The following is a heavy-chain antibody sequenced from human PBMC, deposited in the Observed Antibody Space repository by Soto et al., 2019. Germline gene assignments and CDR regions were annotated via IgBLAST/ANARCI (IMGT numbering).Heavy chain of an antibody. V-gene: IGHV3-9*01. J-gene: IGHJ4*02. Sequence: EVQVVESGGGLVQPGRSLRLSCAASGFTYDDYAMHWVRQAPGKGLEWVSGISWNSGSVGYADSVQGRFTISRDNAKNPPYLPVTALRPEHTALYYFLEGDAAPQSWPGSARGQGT. D-gene: IGHD3-10*01. CDR2: ISWNSGSV. CDR3: LEGDAAPQSWPGSA. CDR1: GFTYDDYA.